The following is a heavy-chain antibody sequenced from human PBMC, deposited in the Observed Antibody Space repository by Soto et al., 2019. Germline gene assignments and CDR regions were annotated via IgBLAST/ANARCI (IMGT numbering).Heavy chain of an antibody. CDR1: GFTFSSYW. V-gene: IGHV3-7*01. D-gene: IGHD6-6*01. CDR2: IKQDGSEK. Sequence: GGSLRLSCAASGFTFSSYWMSWVRQAPGKGLEWVANIKQDGSEKYYVDSGKGRFTISRDNAKNSLYLQMNSLRAEDTAVYYCARDDRLLAARFAFDIWGQGPRVTVSS. J-gene: IGHJ3*02. CDR3: ARDDRLLAARFAFDI.